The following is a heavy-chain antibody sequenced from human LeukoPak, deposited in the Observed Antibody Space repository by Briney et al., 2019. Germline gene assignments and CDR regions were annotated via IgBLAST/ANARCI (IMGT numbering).Heavy chain of an antibody. CDR2: ISYDGSNK. CDR1: GFTFSSYA. Sequence: GGSLRLSCAASGFTFSSYAMHWVRQAPGKGLEWVAVISYDGSNKYYADSVKGRFTISRDNSKNTLYLQMNSLRAEDKAWYYCAKDQMGRAGGGTYFCYWGQGSLVTVSS. J-gene: IGHJ4*03. D-gene: IGHD6-13*01. CDR3: AKDQMGRAGGGTYFCY. V-gene: IGHV3-30-3*02.